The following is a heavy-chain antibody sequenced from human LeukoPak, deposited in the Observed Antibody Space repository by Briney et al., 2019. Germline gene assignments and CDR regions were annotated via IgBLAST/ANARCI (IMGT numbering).Heavy chain of an antibody. V-gene: IGHV1-2*06. CDR2: INPNSGGT. J-gene: IGHJ4*02. D-gene: IGHD5-24*01. CDR3: ARDVEMATIGDFDY. CDR1: GYTFTGYY. Sequence: ASVKVSCKASGYTFTGYYMHWVRQAPGQGLEWMGRINPNSGGTNYAQKFQGRVTMTRDTSISTAYMELSRLRSDDTAVHYCARDVEMATIGDFDYWGQGTLVAVSS.